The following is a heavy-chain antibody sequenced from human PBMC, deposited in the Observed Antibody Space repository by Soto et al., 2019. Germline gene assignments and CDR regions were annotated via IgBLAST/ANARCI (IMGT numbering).Heavy chain of an antibody. V-gene: IGHV1-2*04. CDR3: ARVGCGGDCYDFDY. D-gene: IGHD2-21*02. CDR1: GYTFTGYY. Sequence: GASVKVSCKASGYTFTGYYMHWVRQAPGQGLEWMGWINPNSGGTNYAQKFQDWVTMTRDTSISTAYMELSRLRSDDTAVYYCARVGCGGDCYDFDYWGQGTLVTVSS. CDR2: INPNSGGT. J-gene: IGHJ4*02.